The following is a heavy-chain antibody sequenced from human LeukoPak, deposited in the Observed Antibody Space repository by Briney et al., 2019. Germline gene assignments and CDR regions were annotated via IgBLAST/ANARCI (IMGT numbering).Heavy chain of an antibody. CDR1: GFTFSSYW. CDR2: IKQDGSEK. V-gene: IGHV3-7*01. Sequence: PGGSLRLSCAASGFTFSSYWMSWVRQAPGKGLEWVANIKQDGSEKYYVDSVKGRFTISRDNAKNSLYLQMNSLRAEDTAVYYCARDLAPYYDSSGYRYWGQGTLVTVSS. D-gene: IGHD3-22*01. CDR3: ARDLAPYYDSSGYRY. J-gene: IGHJ4*02.